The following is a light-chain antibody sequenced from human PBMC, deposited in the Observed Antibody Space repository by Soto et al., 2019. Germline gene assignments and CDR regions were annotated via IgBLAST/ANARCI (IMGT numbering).Light chain of an antibody. V-gene: IGKV1-39*01. CDR1: QSIGNY. Sequence: DIQMTRSPSSLSASVGDRVTITCRASQSIGNYFNWYQQKPGKVPKLLIYAASSLQSGVPSRFSGSGSGTDFTLTISTLQPEDFATYYCQETYTTPWTFGQGTKVDIK. CDR3: QETYTTPWT. J-gene: IGKJ1*01. CDR2: AAS.